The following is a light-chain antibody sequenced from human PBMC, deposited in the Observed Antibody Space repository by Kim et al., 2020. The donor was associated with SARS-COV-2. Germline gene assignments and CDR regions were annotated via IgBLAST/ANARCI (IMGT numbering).Light chain of an antibody. Sequence: SYELTQPPSVSVSPGQTASITCSGDKLGDKYACWYQQKPGQSPVLVIYQDNKRPSGIPERFSGSNSGNTATLTISGTQAMDEADYYCQAWASSTAYVFGG. V-gene: IGLV3-1*01. CDR1: KLGDKY. J-gene: IGLJ3*02. CDR3: QAWASSTAYV. CDR2: QDN.